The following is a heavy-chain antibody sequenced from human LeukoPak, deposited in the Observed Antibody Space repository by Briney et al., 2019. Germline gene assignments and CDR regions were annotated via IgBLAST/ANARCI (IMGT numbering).Heavy chain of an antibody. CDR1: GVSISSSNYY. J-gene: IGHJ4*02. Sequence: SETLSLTCTVSGVSISSSNYYWAWIRQPPGKGPEWIGSIYYSGSTYYNPSLKSRVTISVDTSKNQFSLKLSSVTAADTAVYYYARVRRQQWLFDYWGQGTLVTVSS. D-gene: IGHD6-19*01. CDR2: IYYSGST. V-gene: IGHV4-39*01. CDR3: ARVRRQQWLFDY.